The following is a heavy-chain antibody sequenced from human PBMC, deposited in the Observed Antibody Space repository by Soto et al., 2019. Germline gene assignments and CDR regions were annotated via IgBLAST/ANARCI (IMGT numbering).Heavy chain of an antibody. CDR2: ISGTSETI. D-gene: IGHD2-2*03. CDR1: GFNFHTYT. CDR3: ATGYCRSDNCHFTH. Sequence: DVQLVESGGGLVKPGGSLRLSCAASGFNFHTYTMTWVRQAPGKGLEWVSYISGTSETIYYADSVKGGFNISRDNAKNSLYLQLNSLRDEEKAVYYCATGYCRSDNCHFTHWGQGTLVTVSS. J-gene: IGHJ4*02. V-gene: IGHV3-48*02.